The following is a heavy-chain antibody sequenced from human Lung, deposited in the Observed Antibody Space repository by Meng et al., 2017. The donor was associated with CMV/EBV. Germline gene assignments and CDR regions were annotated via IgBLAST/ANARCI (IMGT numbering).Heavy chain of an antibody. D-gene: IGHD3-3*01. CDR3: ARADYANYGYWSGFLAF. Sequence: SRVASGFLFSSYSLHWGRQAPGKGMEWVAVTSYDGSKKEYANSVKGRFTVSRDNSKNTLYLQMNTLGDDDTAVYYCARADYANYGYWSGFLAFWXQGTRVTVSS. CDR1: GFLFSSYS. J-gene: IGHJ4*02. CDR2: TSYDGSKK. V-gene: IGHV3-30*04.